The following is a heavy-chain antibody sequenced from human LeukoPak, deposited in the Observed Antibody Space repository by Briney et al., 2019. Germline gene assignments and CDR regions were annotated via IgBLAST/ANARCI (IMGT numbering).Heavy chain of an antibody. CDR1: GFTFSSYT. CDR2: ISSSRSSI. Sequence: GGSLRLSCAASGFTFSSYTMNWVRRAPGKGLEWVSSISSSRSSIYYADSMKGRFTISRDNAKNSLYLQMNSLRAEDTAVYYCARDQDWNDRGGLDYWGQGTLVIVSS. D-gene: IGHD1-1*01. V-gene: IGHV3-21*01. CDR3: ARDQDWNDRGGLDY. J-gene: IGHJ4*02.